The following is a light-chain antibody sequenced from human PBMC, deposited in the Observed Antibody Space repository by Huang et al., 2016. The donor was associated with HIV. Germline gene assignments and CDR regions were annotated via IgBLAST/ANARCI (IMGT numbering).Light chain of an antibody. V-gene: IGKV4-1*01. CDR2: WAS. CDR3: QQYYSTPYT. CDR1: QSVSYRYNIKNS. Sequence: DIVMTQSPDSLAVSLGERATRNCKSSQSVSYRYNIKNSLSWYDQKPGQPPQLLSYWASTRESGVPDRFSVSGSGTDFTLTISSLQAEDVAVYYCQQYYSTPYTFGQGTKLEIK. J-gene: IGKJ2*01.